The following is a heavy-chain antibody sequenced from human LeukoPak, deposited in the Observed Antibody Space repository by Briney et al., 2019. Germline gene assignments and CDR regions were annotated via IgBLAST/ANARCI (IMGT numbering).Heavy chain of an antibody. Sequence: GASLKISCKGSGYSFTSYWIGWVRPMPGKGLEWMGIIYPGDSDTRYSPSFQGQVTISADKSISTAYLQWSSLKASDTAMYYCARAPLNDYTHFDYWGQGTLVTVSS. J-gene: IGHJ4*02. V-gene: IGHV5-51*01. CDR2: IYPGDSDT. D-gene: IGHD4-11*01. CDR1: GYSFTSYW. CDR3: ARAPLNDYTHFDY.